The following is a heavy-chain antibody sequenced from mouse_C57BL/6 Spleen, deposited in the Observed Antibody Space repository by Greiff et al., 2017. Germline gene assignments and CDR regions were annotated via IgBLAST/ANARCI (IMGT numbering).Heavy chain of an antibody. CDR1: GYAFSSSW. Sequence: QVQLQQSGPELVKPGASVKISCKASGYAFSSSWMNWVKQRPGKGLEWIGRIYPGDGDTNYNGKFKGKATLTADKSSSTAFMQLSSLTSEDSTVYFCAREGLRAMDYWGQGTSVTVSS. V-gene: IGHV1-82*01. CDR3: AREGLRAMDY. CDR2: IYPGDGDT. D-gene: IGHD3-1*01. J-gene: IGHJ4*01.